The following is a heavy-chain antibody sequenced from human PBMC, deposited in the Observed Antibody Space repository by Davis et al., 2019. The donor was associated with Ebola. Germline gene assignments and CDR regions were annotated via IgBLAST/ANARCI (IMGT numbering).Heavy chain of an antibody. V-gene: IGHV3-23*01. CDR2: ISAGGTAP. J-gene: IGHJ4*02. CDR3: AKSFLITGAHMSEFRGVDY. Sequence: GESLKISCEASGFTFSSYGMTWVRQAPGKGLEWVSSISAGGTAPYYADSVKGRFTISRDNSRNTLSLQMASLRADDTAVYYCAKSFLITGAHMSEFRGVDYWGQGTVVTVSS. CDR1: GFTFSSYG. D-gene: IGHD2-8*02.